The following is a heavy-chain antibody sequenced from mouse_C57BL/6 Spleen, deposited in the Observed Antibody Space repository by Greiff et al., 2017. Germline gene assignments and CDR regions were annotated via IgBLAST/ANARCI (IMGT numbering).Heavy chain of an antibody. Sequence: VQLQQSGAELVKPGASVKMSCKASGYTFTSYWINWVKQRPGQGLEWIGDIYPGSGSTNYNEKFKSKATLTVDTSSSTAYMQLSSLTSEDSAVYDCTRESITAVVVPDFDYWGQGTTLTVSS. D-gene: IGHD1-1*01. CDR1: GYTFTSYW. V-gene: IGHV1-55*01. CDR2: IYPGSGST. CDR3: TRESITAVVVPDFDY. J-gene: IGHJ2*01.